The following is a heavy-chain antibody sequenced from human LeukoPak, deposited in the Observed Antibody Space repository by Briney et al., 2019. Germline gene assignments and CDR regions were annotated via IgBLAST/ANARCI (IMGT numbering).Heavy chain of an antibody. CDR2: IIPILGIA. V-gene: IGHV1-69*02. Sequence: ASVKVSCTASGGTFSSYTISWVRQAPGQGLEGMGRIIPILGIANYAQKFQGRVTITADKSTSTAYMELSSLRSDDTAVYYCAAEPGPLYYYCGMDVWGQGTTVTVSS. J-gene: IGHJ6*02. CDR1: GGTFSSYT. CDR3: AAEPGPLYYYCGMDV.